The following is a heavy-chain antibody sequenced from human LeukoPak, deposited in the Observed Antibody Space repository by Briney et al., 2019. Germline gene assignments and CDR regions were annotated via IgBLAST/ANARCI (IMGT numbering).Heavy chain of an antibody. V-gene: IGHV3-23*01. CDR3: AKDWSAGTHYDSSGPFDY. CDR1: GFTFSSYA. Sequence: AGGSLRLSCAASGFTFSSYAMSWVRQAPGKGLEWVSAISGSGGSTYYADSVKGRFTISRDNSKNTLYLQMNSLRAEDTAVYYCAKDWSAGTHYDSSGPFDYWGQGTLVTVSS. CDR2: ISGSGGST. J-gene: IGHJ4*02. D-gene: IGHD3-22*01.